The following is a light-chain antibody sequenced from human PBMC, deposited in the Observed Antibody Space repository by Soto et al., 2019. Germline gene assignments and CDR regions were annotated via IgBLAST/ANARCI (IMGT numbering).Light chain of an antibody. CDR1: SSGFGSYKF. V-gene: IGLV2-23*01. Sequence: VLTQPASVSGSPGQSVTISCTGTSSGFGSYKFVSWYQHHPGTVPKVIIYETSKRPSGVSDRFSGSKSGNTASLTISGLQAEDEADYYCFSFTSTNTHVFGSGTKVTVL. CDR3: FSFTSTNTHV. J-gene: IGLJ1*01. CDR2: ETS.